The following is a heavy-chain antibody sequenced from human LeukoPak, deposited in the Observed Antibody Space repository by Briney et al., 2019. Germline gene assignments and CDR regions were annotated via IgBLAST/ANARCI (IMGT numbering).Heavy chain of an antibody. Sequence: PSETLSLTCAVSGGSISSGGYSWSWIRQPPGKGLEWIGYIYHSGSTYYNPSLKSRITISVDRSKNQFSLKLSSVTAADTAVYYCAREAAGYYDSSGSDAFDIWGQGTMVTVSS. CDR1: GGSISSGGYS. CDR2: IYHSGST. D-gene: IGHD3-22*01. CDR3: AREAAGYYDSSGSDAFDI. J-gene: IGHJ3*02. V-gene: IGHV4-30-2*01.